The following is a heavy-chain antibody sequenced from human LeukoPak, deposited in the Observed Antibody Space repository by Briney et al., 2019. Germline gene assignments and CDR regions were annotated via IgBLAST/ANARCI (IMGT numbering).Heavy chain of an antibody. D-gene: IGHD1-26*01. J-gene: IGHJ4*02. V-gene: IGHV3-23*01. CDR1: GFTFSSYA. CDR3: AKNGHSGGYAHFDF. CDR2: SSGSGGTT. Sequence: GGSLRLSCAASGFTFSSYAMSWVRQAPGKGLEWVSGSSGSGGTTYYADSVKGRFTISRDTSKNTVYLQMNTLRAEDTAVYYCAKNGHSGGYAHFDFWGQGTPVTVSS.